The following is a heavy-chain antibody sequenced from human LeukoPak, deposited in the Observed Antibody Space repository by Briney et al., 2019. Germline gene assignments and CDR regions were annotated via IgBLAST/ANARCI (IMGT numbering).Heavy chain of an antibody. Sequence: PGGSLRLSCAASGFTFSSYSMNWVRQAPGKGPEWVSRITASGTAMFYADSVKGRFTISRDNAKNSLYLQMNSLRDEDTAVYYCASSGSYRFDYWGQGTLVTVSS. V-gene: IGHV3-48*02. D-gene: IGHD1-26*01. CDR2: ITASGTAM. J-gene: IGHJ4*02. CDR3: ASSGSYRFDY. CDR1: GFTFSSYS.